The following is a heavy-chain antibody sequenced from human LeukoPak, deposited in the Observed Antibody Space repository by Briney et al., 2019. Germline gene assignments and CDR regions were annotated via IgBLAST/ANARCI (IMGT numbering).Heavy chain of an antibody. D-gene: IGHD6-13*01. CDR2: IIPIFGTA. CDR1: GGTFSSYA. Sequence: VASVKVSCKASGGTFSSYAISWVRQAPGQGLEWMGRIIPIFGTANYAQKFQGRVTITTDESTSTAYMELSSLRSEDTAVYYCAGAIGQQLVRDFDYWGQGTLVTVSS. J-gene: IGHJ4*02. V-gene: IGHV1-69*05. CDR3: AGAIGQQLVRDFDY.